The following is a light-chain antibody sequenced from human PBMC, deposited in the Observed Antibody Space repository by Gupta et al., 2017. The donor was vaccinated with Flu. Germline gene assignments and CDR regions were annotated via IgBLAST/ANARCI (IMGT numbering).Light chain of an antibody. CDR1: QSLLYSSNNENY. V-gene: IGKV4-1*01. CDR3: QQYYSSPWT. J-gene: IGKJ1*01. Sequence: DFVMTQSPDSLAVSLGERATINCKSSQSLLYSSNNENYLAWYQQKPGQPPKLLIYWASTRESGVTDRFSGSGSGTDFTLTISSLQAEDVAVYYCQQYYSSPWTFGQGTKVEIK. CDR2: WAS.